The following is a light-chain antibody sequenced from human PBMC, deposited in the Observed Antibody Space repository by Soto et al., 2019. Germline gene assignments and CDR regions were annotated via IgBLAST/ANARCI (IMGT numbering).Light chain of an antibody. Sequence: QPVLTQPPSASGTPGQRVTISCSRSSSNIGSNYVYWYQQLPGTAPKLLIYRNNQRPSGVPDRFSGSKSGTSASLAISGLRSEDEADYYCAAWDDSLSGRWVFGGGTKLTVL. V-gene: IGLV1-47*01. J-gene: IGLJ3*02. CDR1: SSNIGSNY. CDR3: AAWDDSLSGRWV. CDR2: RNN.